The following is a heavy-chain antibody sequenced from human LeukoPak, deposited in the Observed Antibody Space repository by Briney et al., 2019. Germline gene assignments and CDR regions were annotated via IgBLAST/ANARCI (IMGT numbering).Heavy chain of an antibody. CDR1: GDSISSYY. J-gene: IGHJ6*03. V-gene: IGHV4-59*01. CDR2: IYYSGST. Sequence: SETLSLTCTVSGDSISSYYWSWIRQPPGKGLEWIGYIYYSGSTNYNPSLKSRVTISVDTSKNQFSLKLSSVTAADTAVYYCARVGYSNYYYYYYMDVWGKGTTVTVSS. D-gene: IGHD4-11*01. CDR3: ARVGYSNYYYYYYMDV.